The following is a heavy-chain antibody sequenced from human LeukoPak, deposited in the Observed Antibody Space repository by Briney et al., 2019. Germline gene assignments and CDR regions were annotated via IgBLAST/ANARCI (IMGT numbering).Heavy chain of an antibody. CDR3: PRYNAFDI. J-gene: IGHJ3*02. V-gene: IGHV3-48*03. D-gene: IGHD1-14*01. Sequence: GGXLRLPCAASGFTFSSYEMNWVRQAPRKGMEGVSYISSSGSTIYYADSVKGGLTISRDNAKNSLYLQMNRLRAEDTAVYYCPRYNAFDIWGQGTMVTVSS. CDR1: GFTFSSYE. CDR2: ISSSGSTI.